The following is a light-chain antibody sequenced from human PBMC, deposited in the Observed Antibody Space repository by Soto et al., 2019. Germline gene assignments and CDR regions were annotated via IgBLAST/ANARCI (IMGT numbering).Light chain of an antibody. CDR2: EGS. Sequence: QSVLTQPASVSGSPGQSITISCTGTSSDVGSYNLVSWYQQHPGKAPKLMIYEGSKRPSGVSNRFSGSKSGNTASLTISGLQAEDEADYYCCSYAGSSLYVFXTGTKVTVL. J-gene: IGLJ1*01. CDR3: CSYAGSSLYV. CDR1: SSDVGSYNL. V-gene: IGLV2-23*01.